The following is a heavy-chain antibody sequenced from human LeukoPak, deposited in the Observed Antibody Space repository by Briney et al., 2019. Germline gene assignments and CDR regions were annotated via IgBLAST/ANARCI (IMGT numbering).Heavy chain of an antibody. CDR3: ARGAPYDPAMSYFDY. V-gene: IGHV3-30*04. J-gene: IGHJ4*02. D-gene: IGHD2-2*01. CDR2: ISYDGSNK. CDR1: GFTLSSYA. Sequence: GGSLRLSCAASGFTLSSYAMHWVRQAPGKGLEWVAVISYDGSNKYYADSVKGRFTISRDNSKNTLYLQMNSLRAEDTAVYYCARGAPYDPAMSYFDYWGQGTLVTVSS.